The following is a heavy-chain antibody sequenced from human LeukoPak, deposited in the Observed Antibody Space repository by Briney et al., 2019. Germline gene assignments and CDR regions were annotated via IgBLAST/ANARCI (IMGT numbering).Heavy chain of an antibody. CDR3: ARDPTSDY. V-gene: IGHV3-7*01. CDR1: GFMFTSYW. Sequence: GGSLRLSCAASGFMFTSYWMSWVRQAPGKGLEWVANINQDGSAKYYVDSVKGRFTISRDNAKNSLYLQMNSLRAEDTAVYYCARDPTSDYWGQGTLVTVSS. D-gene: IGHD3-16*01. CDR2: INQDGSAK. J-gene: IGHJ4*02.